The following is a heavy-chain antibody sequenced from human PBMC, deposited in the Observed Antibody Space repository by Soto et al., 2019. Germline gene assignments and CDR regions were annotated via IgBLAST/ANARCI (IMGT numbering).Heavy chain of an antibody. D-gene: IGHD1-1*01. Sequence: SGPWSLTGTVSGGSIVSCSWSWIGQPAGKGREWIGRIYTGGSTNSSHSLRRRVTMSVDTSKNQFSLMLTSGSGADTAVYYCTRASVGHQVDGYWNMAFDIWGRGTGVTVSS. CDR3: TRASVGHQVDGYWNMAFDI. CDR2: IYTGGST. V-gene: IGHV4-4*07. J-gene: IGHJ3*02. CDR1: GGSIVSCS.